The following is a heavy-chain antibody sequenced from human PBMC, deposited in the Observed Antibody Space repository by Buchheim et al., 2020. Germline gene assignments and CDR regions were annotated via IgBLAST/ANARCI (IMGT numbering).Heavy chain of an antibody. CDR1: GGSFSGYY. J-gene: IGHJ4*02. CDR2: INHSGST. V-gene: IGHV4-34*01. D-gene: IGHD2-2*01. CDR3: ARGPGYCSSTSCYWGRRFDY. Sequence: QVQLQQWGAGLLKPSETLSLTCAVYGGSFSGYYWSWIRQPPGKGLEWIGEINHSGSTNYNPSLKSRVTISVDTSQNQFSLKLSSVTAADTAVYYCARGPGYCSSTSCYWGRRFDYWGQGTL.